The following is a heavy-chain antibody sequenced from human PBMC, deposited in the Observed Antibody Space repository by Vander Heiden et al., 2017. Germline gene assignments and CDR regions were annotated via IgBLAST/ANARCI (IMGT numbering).Heavy chain of an antibody. J-gene: IGHJ6*02. D-gene: IGHD3-10*01. CDR3: ANKGLLWFGAYGMDV. CDR1: GFTFSSYG. Sequence: EVQLLESGGGLVQSGGSLGLSCAASGFTFSSYGMSWVRQAPVKGLEWVSSISGSGGSTNYADSVNGRFTISRDKSKNTMYLQMNSLSAEDTAVYYCANKGLLWFGAYGMDVWGQGTTVTVSS. CDR2: ISGSGGST. V-gene: IGHV3-23*01.